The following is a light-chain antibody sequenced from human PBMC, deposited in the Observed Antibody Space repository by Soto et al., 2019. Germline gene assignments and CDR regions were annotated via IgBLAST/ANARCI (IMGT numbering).Light chain of an antibody. Sequence: DIQITQSPSSLSASVGDRVTITCRASQSISSYLNWYQQKPGKAPKLLIYAASSLQSGVPSRFSSSGSGTDFTLTISSLQPEDFATYYCQQANSFPLTFGGGTKVDIK. CDR3: QQANSFPLT. V-gene: IGKV1-39*01. J-gene: IGKJ4*01. CDR1: QSISSY. CDR2: AAS.